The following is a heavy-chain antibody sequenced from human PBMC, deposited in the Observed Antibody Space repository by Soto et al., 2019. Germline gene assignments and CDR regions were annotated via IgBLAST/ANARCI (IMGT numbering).Heavy chain of an antibody. V-gene: IGHV1-69*02. D-gene: IGHD6-13*01. Sequence: SVKVSCKASGGTFSSYTISWVRQAPGQGLEWMGRIIPILGIANYAQKFQGRVTITADKSTSTAYMELSSLRSEDTAVYYCARLPRRDSSSWFDPWGQGTLVTVSS. CDR1: GGTFSSYT. J-gene: IGHJ5*02. CDR3: ARLPRRDSSSWFDP. CDR2: IIPILGIA.